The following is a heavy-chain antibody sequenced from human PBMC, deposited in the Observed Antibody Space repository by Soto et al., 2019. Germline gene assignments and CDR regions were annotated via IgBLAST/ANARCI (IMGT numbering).Heavy chain of an antibody. D-gene: IGHD2-15*01. CDR1: GGSISSSNW. CDR2: IYHSGST. CDR3: ARDDCSGGSCYSPYGMDV. J-gene: IGHJ6*02. Sequence: SETLSLTCAVSGGSISSSNWWSWVRQPPGKGLEWIGEIYHSGSTNYNPSLKSRVTISVDKSKNQFSLKLSSVTAADTAVYYCARDDCSGGSCYSPYGMDVWGQGTTVTVSS. V-gene: IGHV4-4*02.